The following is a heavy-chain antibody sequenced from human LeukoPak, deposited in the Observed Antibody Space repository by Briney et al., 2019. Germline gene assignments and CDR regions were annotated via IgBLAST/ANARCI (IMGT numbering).Heavy chain of an antibody. CDR1: DDSITMYY. V-gene: IGHV4-59*01. D-gene: IGHD1-1*01. Sequence: SETLSLTCSVSDDSITMYYWTWIRQPPGKGLEWIGYVDDTGSTNFNPSLNGRVSISRDTTKNLFSLRLRSVTAADTAVYFCARGRVSSSTWYSTYYYYFYMDVWGKGTTVTVSS. J-gene: IGHJ6*03. CDR3: ARGRVSSSTWYSTYYYYFYMDV. CDR2: VDDTGST.